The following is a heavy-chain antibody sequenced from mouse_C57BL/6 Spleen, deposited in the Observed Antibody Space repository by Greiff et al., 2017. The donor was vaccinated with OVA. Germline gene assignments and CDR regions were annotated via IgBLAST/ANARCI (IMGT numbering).Heavy chain of an antibody. D-gene: IGHD3-2*02. J-gene: IGHJ3*01. CDR1: GYTFTSYW. CDR2: INPSNGGT. Sequence: VQLQQSGTELVKPGASVKLSCKASGYTFTSYWMHWVKQRPGQGLEWIGNINPSNGGTNYNEKFKSKATLTVDNSSSTAYMQLSSLTSEDAAVYYCARVGQLRLLWLADGGQGTLVTVSA. CDR3: ARVGQLRLLWLAD. V-gene: IGHV1-53*01.